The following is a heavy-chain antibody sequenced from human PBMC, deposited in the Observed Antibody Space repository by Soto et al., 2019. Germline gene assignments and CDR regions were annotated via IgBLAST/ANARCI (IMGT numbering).Heavy chain of an antibody. CDR2: INHSGST. D-gene: IGHD2-21*02. J-gene: IGHJ5*02. CDR3: ARSRPSSWVVTTPRWFDP. CDR1: GGSFSGYY. Sequence: SETLSLTCAVYGGSFSGYYWSWIRQPPGKGLEWIGEINHSGSTNYNPSLKSRVTISVDTSKNQFSLKLSSVTAADTAVYYCARSRPSSWVVTTPRWFDPWGQGTLVTVSS. V-gene: IGHV4-34*01.